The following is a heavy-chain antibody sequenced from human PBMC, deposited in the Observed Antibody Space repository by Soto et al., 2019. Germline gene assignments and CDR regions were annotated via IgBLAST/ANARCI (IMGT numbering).Heavy chain of an antibody. J-gene: IGHJ4*02. Sequence: GGSLRLSCAASGFTFSAFAVSWVRQVPGKGLEWVSVSSGSGRSTYYADSVKGRFTISRDNSKNTLYLQMNSLRAEDTAVYYCARVLYSSTWYWGQGTLVTVSS. D-gene: IGHD6-13*01. CDR2: SSGSGRST. CDR1: GFTFSAFA. CDR3: ARVLYSSTWY. V-gene: IGHV3-23*01.